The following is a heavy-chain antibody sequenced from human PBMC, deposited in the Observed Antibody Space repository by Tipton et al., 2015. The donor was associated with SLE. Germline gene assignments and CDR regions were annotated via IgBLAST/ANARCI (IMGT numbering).Heavy chain of an antibody. D-gene: IGHD3-3*01. J-gene: IGHJ3*02. V-gene: IGHV3-7*01. CDR2: IKHDGSET. Sequence: SLRLSCEASGFTFSTYWMTWVRLAPGKGLEWVANIKHDGSETYYVDSVRGRFTVSRDNAKNSLYLQMDSLRAEDTAVYYCARDYYDFWSGSEVGAFDIWGQGTMVTVSS. CDR3: ARDYYDFWSGSEVGAFDI. CDR1: GFTFSTYW.